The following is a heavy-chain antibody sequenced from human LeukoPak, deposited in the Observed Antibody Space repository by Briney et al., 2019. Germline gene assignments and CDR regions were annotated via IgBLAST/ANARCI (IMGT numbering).Heavy chain of an antibody. V-gene: IGHV4-39*01. CDR1: GGSISSSSYY. D-gene: IGHD1-20*01. Sequence: SETLSLTCTVSGGSISSSSYYWGWIRPPPGKGLEWIGSIYYSGSTYYNPSLKSRVTISVDTSKNQFSLELSSVTAADTAVYYCARHWITGTSFDYWGQGTLVTVSS. CDR2: IYYSGST. CDR3: ARHWITGTSFDY. J-gene: IGHJ4*02.